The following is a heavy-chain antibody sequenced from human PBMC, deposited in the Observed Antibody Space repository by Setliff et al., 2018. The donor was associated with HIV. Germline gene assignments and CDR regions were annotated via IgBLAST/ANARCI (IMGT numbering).Heavy chain of an antibody. CDR3: AREDYYDSSGYAFEI. CDR1: GGSISSGSYY. D-gene: IGHD3-22*01. Sequence: SETLSLTCTVSGGSISSGSYYWSWIRQPAGKGLEWIGRIYASGRTNYNPSLESRVTISLDTSKNQFSLKLNSVTAADTAVYYCAREDYYDSSGYAFEIWGQGTMVTVSS. V-gene: IGHV4-61*02. J-gene: IGHJ3*02. CDR2: IYASGRT.